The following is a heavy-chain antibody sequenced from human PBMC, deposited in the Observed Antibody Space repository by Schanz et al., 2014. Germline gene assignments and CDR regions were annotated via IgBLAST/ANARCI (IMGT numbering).Heavy chain of an antibody. D-gene: IGHD2-15*01. Sequence: VQLVESGGGLVQPGGSLRLSCGGSGFTFSSYGMHWVRQAPGKGLEWVAVIWYDENNKYYADSVKGRFTISRDNSKNTLYLQMNTLRAEDTAVYYCARDRGYCSGGSCLTFDYWGQGTLXTVSS. CDR2: IWYDENNK. V-gene: IGHV3-33*08. CDR3: ARDRGYCSGGSCLTFDY. J-gene: IGHJ4*02. CDR1: GFTFSSYG.